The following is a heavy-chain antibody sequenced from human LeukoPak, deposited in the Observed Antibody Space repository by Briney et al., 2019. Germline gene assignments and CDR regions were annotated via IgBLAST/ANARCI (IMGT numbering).Heavy chain of an antibody. CDR3: AKSPMGLRWKEGWDY. D-gene: IGHD4-23*01. Sequence: GGSLRLSCAASGFTFSSYAMSWVRQAPGKGLEWVSAISGSGGSTYYADSVKGRFTISRDNSKNTLYLQMNSLRAEDTAVYYCAKSPMGLRWKEGWDYWGQGILVTVSS. CDR1: GFTFSSYA. J-gene: IGHJ4*02. V-gene: IGHV3-23*01. CDR2: ISGSGGST.